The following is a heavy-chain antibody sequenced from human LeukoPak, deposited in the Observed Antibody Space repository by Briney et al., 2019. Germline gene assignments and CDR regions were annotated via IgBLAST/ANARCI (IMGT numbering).Heavy chain of an antibody. CDR2: IYRDDDK. V-gene: IGHV2-5*08. Sequence: TLSLTCAVSGFSIRSYYWSWIRQPPGKGLEWLALIYRDDDKRYSPSLKSRLTITKDTSKNQVVLTMTDIDPVDTATYYCAHRRVGQPFDYWGQGTLVTVSS. J-gene: IGHJ4*02. CDR3: AHRRVGQPFDY. D-gene: IGHD1-14*01. CDR1: GFSIRSYYW.